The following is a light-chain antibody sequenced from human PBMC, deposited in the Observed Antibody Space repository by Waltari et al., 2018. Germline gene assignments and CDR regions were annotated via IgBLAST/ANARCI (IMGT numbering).Light chain of an antibody. CDR2: WAS. Sequence: DIVMTQSPDSLAVSLGERATIKCKSSQSVFYSPYNQNCFAWYQQKPGQPPEPLFYWASTRESGVPARFSGSGSGTDFTLTISSLQAEDVAFYYCQQYYSSPWTFGQGTKVEVK. CDR1: QSVFYSPYNQNC. V-gene: IGKV4-1*01. J-gene: IGKJ1*01. CDR3: QQYYSSPWT.